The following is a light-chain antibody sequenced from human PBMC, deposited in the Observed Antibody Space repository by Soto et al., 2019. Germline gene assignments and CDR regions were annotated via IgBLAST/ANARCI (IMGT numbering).Light chain of an antibody. CDR2: AAS. CDR1: QSFSSY. J-gene: IGKJ5*01. CDR3: QQGYSTPIT. Sequence: DIQMTQSPSSLSASVGDRVTITCRASQSFSSYVNWFQQKPGKAPKLLVYAASSLQSGVPSRSSGSGSGTDFTLTVSSLQPEDFVTYYCQQGYSTPITFGQGTRLEIK. V-gene: IGKV1-39*01.